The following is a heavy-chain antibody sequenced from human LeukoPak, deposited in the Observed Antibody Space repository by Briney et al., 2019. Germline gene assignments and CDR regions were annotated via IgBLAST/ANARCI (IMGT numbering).Heavy chain of an antibody. D-gene: IGHD6-13*01. Sequence: GGSLRLSCAASGFTCSDYYMSWIRQAPGKGLEWVSYISSSGSTIYYADSVKGRFTISRDNAKNSLYLQMNSLRAEDTAVYYCARLSIAAAGPRYWYFDLWGRGTLVTVSS. CDR2: ISSSGSTI. J-gene: IGHJ2*01. CDR3: ARLSIAAAGPRYWYFDL. CDR1: GFTCSDYY. V-gene: IGHV3-11*01.